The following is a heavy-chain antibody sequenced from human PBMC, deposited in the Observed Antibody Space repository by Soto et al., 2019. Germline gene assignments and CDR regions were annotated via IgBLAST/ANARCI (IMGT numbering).Heavy chain of an antibody. CDR3: ARAASGGDDY. CDR2: IYYTGST. CDR1: GGSISSYY. V-gene: IGHV4-59*01. Sequence: SETLSLTCTVSGGSISSYYWSWFRQPPGRGLEWIGYIYYTGSTNYNPSLKSRITISVDTSKNHFSLKLSSVTAADTAVYYCARAASGGDDYWGQGTLVTVSS. J-gene: IGHJ4*02. D-gene: IGHD7-27*01.